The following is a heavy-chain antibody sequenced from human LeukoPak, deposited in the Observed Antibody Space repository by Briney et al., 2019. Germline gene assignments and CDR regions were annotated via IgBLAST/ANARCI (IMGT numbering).Heavy chain of an antibody. J-gene: IGHJ5*02. Sequence: GASVKVSCKASGYTFTNYAMHWVRQAPGQRLEWMGRINAGNGNTKYSQKFQGRVTITRDTSASTAYMELSSLRSEDTAVYYCARKSTVTTYNWFDPWGQGTLVTVSS. CDR1: GYTFTNYA. D-gene: IGHD4-17*01. CDR2: INAGNGNT. V-gene: IGHV1-3*01. CDR3: ARKSTVTTYNWFDP.